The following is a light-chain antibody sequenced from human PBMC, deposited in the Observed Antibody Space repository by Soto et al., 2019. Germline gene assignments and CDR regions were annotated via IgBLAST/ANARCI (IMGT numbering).Light chain of an antibody. Sequence: QSVLTQPPSVSGAPGQRVTISCTGSSSNIGAIYGVHWYQQLPGTAPKLLIYVNTNRPSGVPDRFSASKSGTSASLAITGLQAEDEADYYCQSYDDSLSAFAFVTGTKVTVL. CDR2: VNT. V-gene: IGLV1-40*01. CDR3: QSYDDSLSAFA. J-gene: IGLJ1*01. CDR1: SSNIGAIYG.